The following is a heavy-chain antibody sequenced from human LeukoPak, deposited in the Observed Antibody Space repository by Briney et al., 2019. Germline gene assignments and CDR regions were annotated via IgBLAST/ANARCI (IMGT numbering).Heavy chain of an antibody. V-gene: IGHV3-21*01. J-gene: IGHJ4*02. CDR3: ARGPVTGIFDY. CDR2: ISPTSVYI. CDR1: GFTFSTYT. Sequence: GGSLRLSCAASGFTFSTYTMNWVRQAPGKGLEWVSSISPTSVYIYYADSLKGRFTISRDNAKNSLYLQMNSLRAEDTAVYYCARGPVTGIFDYWGQGTLVTVSS. D-gene: IGHD4-23*01.